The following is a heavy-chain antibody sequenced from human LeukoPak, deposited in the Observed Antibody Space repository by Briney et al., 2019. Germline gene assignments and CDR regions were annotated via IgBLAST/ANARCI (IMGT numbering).Heavy chain of an antibody. CDR2: ISSSSSYT. Sequence: GGSLRLSCAASGSTFSDYYMSWIRQAPGKGLEWVSYISSSSSYTNYADSVKGRFTISRDNAKNSLYLQMNSLRAEDTAVYYCAREAGYGLHIDYWGQGTLVTVSS. CDR1: GSTFSDYY. CDR3: AREAGYGLHIDY. J-gene: IGHJ4*02. V-gene: IGHV3-11*06. D-gene: IGHD2-15*01.